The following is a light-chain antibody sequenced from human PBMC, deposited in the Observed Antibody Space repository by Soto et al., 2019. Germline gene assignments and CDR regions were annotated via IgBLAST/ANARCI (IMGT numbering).Light chain of an antibody. CDR3: QQHYVTPIT. Sequence: DLLLTPSPDSLAVSLGERATINCKSSQSVLYSSKNKNYLTWYQQKPGQPPKLLIYWASTRESGVPDRFSGSGSGTDFTLTISSLQAEDVAVYYCQQHYVTPITFGQGTRLEI. CDR1: QSVLYSSKNKNY. CDR2: WAS. J-gene: IGKJ5*01. V-gene: IGKV4-1*01.